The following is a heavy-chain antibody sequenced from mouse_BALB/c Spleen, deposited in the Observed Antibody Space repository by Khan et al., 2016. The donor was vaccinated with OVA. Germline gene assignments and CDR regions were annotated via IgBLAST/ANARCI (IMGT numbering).Heavy chain of an antibody. Sequence: VQLQQSGAELAKPGASVKMSCKASGYTFTSYWMHWVKQRPGQGLEWIGYINPSTGYTAYNQRFKDQATLTADKSSSTAYMQLSSLTSEESAVYYCANHGSSSAWLTYWGQGTLVTVSA. CDR1: GYTFTSYW. V-gene: IGHV1-7*01. J-gene: IGHJ3*01. CDR2: INPSTGYT. D-gene: IGHD1-1*01. CDR3: ANHGSSSAWLTY.